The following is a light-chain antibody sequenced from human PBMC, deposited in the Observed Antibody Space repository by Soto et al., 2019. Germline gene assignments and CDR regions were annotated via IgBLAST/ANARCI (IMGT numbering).Light chain of an antibody. CDR3: QQCNSYSST. J-gene: IGKJ2*01. CDR2: DAS. CDR1: QSISGW. V-gene: IGKV1-5*01. Sequence: DIQMPQSPSTLSASVGDRVTITCRASQSISGWLAWYQQIPGKAPKLLIYDASSFASGVPSRFSGSGSGTEFTLTISSLQPDDFATVYGQQCNSYSSTFGQGTKLVIK.